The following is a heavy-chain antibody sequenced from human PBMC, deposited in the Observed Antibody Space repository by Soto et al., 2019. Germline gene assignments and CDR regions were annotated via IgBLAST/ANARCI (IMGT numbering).Heavy chain of an antibody. CDR2: TYYRSKWYN. Sequence: SQTLSLTCAISGDSVSSNSAAWNWIRQSPSRGLEWLGRTYYRSKWYNDYAVSVKSRITINPDTSKNQFSLQLNSVTPEDTAVYYCARDRGDFWSGYYHDAFDIWGQGTMVTVS. V-gene: IGHV6-1*01. CDR3: ARDRGDFWSGYYHDAFDI. J-gene: IGHJ3*02. D-gene: IGHD3-3*01. CDR1: GDSVSSNSAA.